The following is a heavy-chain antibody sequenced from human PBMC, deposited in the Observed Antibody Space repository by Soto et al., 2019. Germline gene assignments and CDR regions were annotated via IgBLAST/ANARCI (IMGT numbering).Heavy chain of an antibody. CDR3: ARGGAYYDILTGYYDYYYYGMDV. CDR2: IYYSGST. CDR1: GGSISSYY. Sequence: SETLSLTCTVSGGSISSYYWSWIRQPPGKGLEWIGYIYYSGSTNYNPSLKSRVTISVDTSKNQFSLKLSSVTAADTAVYYCARGGAYYDILTGYYDYYYYGMDVWGQGTTVTVSS. J-gene: IGHJ6*02. V-gene: IGHV4-59*01. D-gene: IGHD3-9*01.